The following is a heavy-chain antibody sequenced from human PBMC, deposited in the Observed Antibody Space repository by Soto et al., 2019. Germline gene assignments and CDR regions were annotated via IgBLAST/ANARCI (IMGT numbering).Heavy chain of an antibody. CDR2: ISSSGSTI. CDR3: ARDSMIVVTTTRYYGMDV. D-gene: IGHD3-22*01. V-gene: IGHV3-11*01. CDR1: GFTFSDYY. Sequence: PGGSLRLSCAASGFTFSDYYMIWIRQAPGKGLEWVSYISSSGSTIYYADSVKGRFTISRDNAKNSLYLQMNSLRAEDTAVYYCARDSMIVVTTTRYYGMDVWGQGTTVTVSS. J-gene: IGHJ6*02.